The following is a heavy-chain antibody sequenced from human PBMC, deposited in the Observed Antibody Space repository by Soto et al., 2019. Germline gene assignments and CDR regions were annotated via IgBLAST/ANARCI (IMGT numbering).Heavy chain of an antibody. Sequence: LRLSCAASGFTFSSYAMSWVRQAPGKGLEWVSAISGSGGGTYYADSVKGRFTISRDNSKNTLYLQMNSLRAEDTAVYYCAKGAQGYCTNGVCYGGMDVWAKGPRSPSP. CDR2: ISGSGGGT. J-gene: IGHJ6*02. D-gene: IGHD2-8*01. CDR3: AKGAQGYCTNGVCYGGMDV. CDR1: GFTFSSYA. V-gene: IGHV3-23*01.